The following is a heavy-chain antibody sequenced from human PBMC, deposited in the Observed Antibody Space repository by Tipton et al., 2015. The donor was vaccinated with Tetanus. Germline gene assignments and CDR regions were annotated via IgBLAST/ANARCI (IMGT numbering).Heavy chain of an antibody. J-gene: IGHJ1*01. Sequence: TLSLTCSVSGGSISSGDYFWSWIRQLPGKGLECLGNFHHSGSTYYDPSLKSRVTISTDTSKNQFSLRLSSVTAADTAVYYCVANDGGLEHGQHWGQGTLVTVSS. CDR1: GGSISSGDYF. D-gene: IGHD2-8*01. V-gene: IGHV4-31*03. CDR2: FHHSGST. CDR3: VANDGGLEHGQH.